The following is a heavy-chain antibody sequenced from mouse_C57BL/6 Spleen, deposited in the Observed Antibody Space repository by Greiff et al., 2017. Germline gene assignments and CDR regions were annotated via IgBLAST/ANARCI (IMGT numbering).Heavy chain of an antibody. J-gene: IGHJ4*01. CDR1: GFNIKDDY. V-gene: IGHV14-4*01. Sequence: EVQLQESGAELVRPGASVKLSCTASGFNIKDDYMHWVKQRPEQGLEWIGWIDPENGDTEYASKFQGKATITADTSSNTAYLQLSSLTSEDTAVYYCTIPTDYAMDYWGQGTSVTVSS. D-gene: IGHD1-1*01. CDR2: IDPENGDT. CDR3: TIPTDYAMDY.